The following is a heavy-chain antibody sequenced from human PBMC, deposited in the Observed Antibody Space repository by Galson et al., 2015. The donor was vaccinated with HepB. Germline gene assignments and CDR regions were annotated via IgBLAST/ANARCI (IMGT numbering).Heavy chain of an antibody. D-gene: IGHD3-16*01. CDR2: ISGSGSAT. J-gene: IGHJ6*02. CDR1: GFTFGGYA. V-gene: IGHV3-23*01. CDR3: TRKGALGYYYYYSMDV. Sequence: SLRLPCAVSGFTFGGYAMSWVRQAPGKRLEWVSSISGSGSATDYADFVKGRFTISRDNSKDTLYLQMNNLRAEDTAVYYCTRKGALGYYYYYSMDVWGQGTAVTVSS.